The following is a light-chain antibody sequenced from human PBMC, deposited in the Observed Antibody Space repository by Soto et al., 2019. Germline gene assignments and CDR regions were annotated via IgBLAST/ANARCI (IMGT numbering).Light chain of an antibody. V-gene: IGLV3-25*02. CDR3: QSADTSGTWV. CDR1: ALPKQY. CDR2: KDT. J-gene: IGLJ3*02. Sequence: SYELTQSPWVSVSPGQTARITCSGDALPKQYAYWYQQRPGQAPVMMIYKDTERPSGIPERFSGSSSGTTVTLTISGVQAEDEGDYYCQSADTSGTWVFGGGTKLTVL.